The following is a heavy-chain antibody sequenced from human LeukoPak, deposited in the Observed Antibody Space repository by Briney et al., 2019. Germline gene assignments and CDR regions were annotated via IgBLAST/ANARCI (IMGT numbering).Heavy chain of an antibody. V-gene: IGHV1-46*01. Sequence: ASVKVSCKASGYTFTNYYMHWVRQAPGQGLEWMGIINPSGSTSYAQKFQGRVTMTRDMSTSTVYMELSSLRYEDTAVYYCASPGGDYGVPKTPEYIQNWGQGTLVIVSS. J-gene: IGHJ1*01. CDR3: ASPGGDYGVPKTPEYIQN. CDR2: INPSGST. CDR1: GYTFTNYY. D-gene: IGHD4/OR15-4a*01.